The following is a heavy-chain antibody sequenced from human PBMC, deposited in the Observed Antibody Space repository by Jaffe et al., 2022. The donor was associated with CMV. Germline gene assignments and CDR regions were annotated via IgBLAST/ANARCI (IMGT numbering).Heavy chain of an antibody. CDR1: GGSISSSSYY. V-gene: IGHV4-39*01. D-gene: IGHD1-7*01. Sequence: QLQLQESGPGLVKPSETLSLTCTVSGGSISSSSYYWGWIRQPPGKGLEWIGSIYYSGSTYYNPSLKSRVTISVDTSKNQFSLKLSSVTAADTAVYYCARVIWGQLELRGESNWFDPWGQGTLVTVSS. J-gene: IGHJ5*02. CDR3: ARVIWGQLELRGESNWFDP. CDR2: IYYSGST.